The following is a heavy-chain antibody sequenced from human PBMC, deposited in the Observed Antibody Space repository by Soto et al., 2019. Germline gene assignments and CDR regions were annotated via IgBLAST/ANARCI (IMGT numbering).Heavy chain of an antibody. V-gene: IGHV4-34*01. J-gene: IGHJ6*02. CDR2: INHRGST. D-gene: IGHD6-19*01. Sequence: SDTLSLTCAVYSGSFSGSNWNWIRQPPGEGLEWIGEINHRGSTTYNASLQSRVTISLDTSRKQFSLRLNSVTAADTAVYYCAVKSSAHYGLDVWGQGTTVTVSS. CDR3: AVKSSAHYGLDV. CDR1: SGSFSGSN.